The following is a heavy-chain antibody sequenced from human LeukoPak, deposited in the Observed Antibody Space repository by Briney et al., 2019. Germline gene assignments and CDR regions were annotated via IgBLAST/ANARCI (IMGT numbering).Heavy chain of an antibody. D-gene: IGHD3-16*01. Sequence: GGSLRLSCAASGFTLSSFAMSWVRQTPGKGLEWVSAISSSDDGTYNADSVKGRFTISRDNSKNTLYLQMNTLRAEDTAVYFCAKDRLGGPYFFHYWGQGTLVTVSS. CDR2: ISSSDDGT. V-gene: IGHV3-23*01. CDR3: AKDRLGGPYFFHY. CDR1: GFTLSSFA. J-gene: IGHJ4*02.